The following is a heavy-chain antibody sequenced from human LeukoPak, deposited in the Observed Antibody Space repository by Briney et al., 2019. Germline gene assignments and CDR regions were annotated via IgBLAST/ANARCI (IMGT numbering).Heavy chain of an antibody. D-gene: IGHD2-8*01. Sequence: GSLRLSCGGSGFTFKSFSMHWIRQPPGKGLEWIGEINHSGSTNYNPSLKSRVTISVDTSKNQFSLKLSSVTAADTAVYYCARLRYCTNGVCPWGQGTLVTVSS. CDR3: ARLRYCTNGVCP. CDR1: GFTFKSFS. CDR2: INHSGST. V-gene: IGHV4-34*01. J-gene: IGHJ5*02.